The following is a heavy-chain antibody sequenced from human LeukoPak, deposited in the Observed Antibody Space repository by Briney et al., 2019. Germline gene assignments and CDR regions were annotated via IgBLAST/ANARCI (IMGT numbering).Heavy chain of an antibody. Sequence: GGSLRLSCAASGLTFSGYYMSWVRQAPGKGLEWVANIKPDGSDKYYVDSVKGRFTISRDNAKNSLYLQMNSLRAEDTAVYYCARISLPSYAFDIWGQGTMVTASS. J-gene: IGHJ3*02. CDR2: IKPDGSDK. CDR3: ARISLPSYAFDI. CDR1: GLTFSGYY. V-gene: IGHV3-7*01.